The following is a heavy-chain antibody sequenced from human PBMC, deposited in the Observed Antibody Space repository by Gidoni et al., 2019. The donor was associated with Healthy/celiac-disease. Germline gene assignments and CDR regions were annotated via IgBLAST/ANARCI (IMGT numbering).Heavy chain of an antibody. CDR3: ARGRAYYYGSSGYPYFDY. Sequence: QVQLQQWGAGLLQPSSTLCRTCAVCVGSFSGYYWSWIRPPPGKGLGGIGEINHSGSTNYNPSLKRRVTISVDTSKNQFSLKLSSVTAADTAVYYCARGRAYYYGSSGYPYFDYWGQGTLVTVSS. D-gene: IGHD3-22*01. CDR2: INHSGST. CDR1: VGSFSGYY. J-gene: IGHJ4*02. V-gene: IGHV4-34*01.